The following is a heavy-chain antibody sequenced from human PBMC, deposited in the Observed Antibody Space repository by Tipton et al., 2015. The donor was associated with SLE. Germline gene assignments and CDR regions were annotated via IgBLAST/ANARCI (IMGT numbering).Heavy chain of an antibody. V-gene: IGHV3-53*02. CDR1: GFTVSSNN. CDR2: IYSGGST. D-gene: IGHD3-10*01. J-gene: IGHJ5*02. Sequence: QLVQNGGGLDQPGGSLRLSCAASGFTVSSNNMSWVRQAPGKGLEWVSVIYSGGSTYYADSVKGRFTIYRDNAKNSLYLQMNSLRVEDTAVYFCAGDDYASGITWGQGTLVTVSS. CDR3: AGDDYASGIT.